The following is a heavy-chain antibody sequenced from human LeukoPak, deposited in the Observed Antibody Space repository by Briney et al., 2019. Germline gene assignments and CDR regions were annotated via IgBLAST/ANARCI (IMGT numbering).Heavy chain of an antibody. CDR2: IIPIFGTA. J-gene: IGHJ4*02. CDR1: GGTFSSYA. V-gene: IGHV1-69*13. Sequence: SVKVSCKASGGTFSSYAISWVRQAPGQGLEWMGGIIPIFGTANYAQKFQGRVTITADESTSTAYMELSSLRSEDTAIYYCARENPSGYYNRPIDYWGQGTLVTVSS. D-gene: IGHD3-22*01. CDR3: ARENPSGYYNRPIDY.